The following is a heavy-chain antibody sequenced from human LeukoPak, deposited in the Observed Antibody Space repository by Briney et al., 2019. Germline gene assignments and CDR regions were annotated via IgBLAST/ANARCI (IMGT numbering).Heavy chain of an antibody. V-gene: IGHV1-18*01. D-gene: IGHD2-2*01. CDR1: GYTFTSYG. CDR2: ISAYIGST. J-gene: IGHJ4*02. Sequence: SSVKVSCKASGYTFTSYGISWVRQAPGQGLEWMGWISAYIGSTNYAQKLQGRVIMTTDTSTSTAYMELRSLRSDDTAVYYCAREVDCSSTSCTGIFDYWGQGTLVTVSS. CDR3: AREVDCSSTSCTGIFDY.